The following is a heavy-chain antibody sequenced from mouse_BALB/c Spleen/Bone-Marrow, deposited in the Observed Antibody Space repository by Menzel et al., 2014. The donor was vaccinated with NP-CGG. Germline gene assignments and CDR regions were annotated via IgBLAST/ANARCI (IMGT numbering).Heavy chain of an antibody. J-gene: IGHJ3*01. Sequence: VKLVESGAGLAKPGASVKMSCKASGYTFXTYWMHWVKQRPGQGLEWIGYINPSTGYIEYNQKFKDKATLTADKSSSTAYMRLSSLTSEDSAVYYCATYVGFAFWGQGTLVTVSA. V-gene: IGHV1-7*01. CDR3: ATYVGFAF. CDR1: GYTFXTYW. D-gene: IGHD1-1*01. CDR2: INPSTGYI.